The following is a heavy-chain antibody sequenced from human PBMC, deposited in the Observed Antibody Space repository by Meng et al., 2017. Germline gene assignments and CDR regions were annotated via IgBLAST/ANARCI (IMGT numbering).Heavy chain of an antibody. CDR3: ARDEDISAAGKLFGDY. CDR2: INPKSGDA. J-gene: IGHJ4*02. CDR1: GYNFPDYY. V-gene: IGHV1-2*06. Sequence: QGQLWESGAEVKKPGASVKVSCKPSGYNFPDYYIHWVRRAPGQGLEWMGRINPKSGDAHYAQKFQARVTMTGDTSISTAYMELSGLRSDDTAMYYCARDEDISAAGKLFGDYWGQGTLVTASS. D-gene: IGHD6-25*01.